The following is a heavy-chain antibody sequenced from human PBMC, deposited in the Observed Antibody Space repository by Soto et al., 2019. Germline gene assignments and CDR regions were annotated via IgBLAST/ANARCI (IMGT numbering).Heavy chain of an antibody. Sequence: GGSLRLSCEVSGFTFSTHGMHWVRQAPGKGLEWVAGTSYDGTNKYYARSVQGRFTISRENSMKTLYLQMNSLRTEDTAVYYCAKDLSGARWYYDALDVWGQGTTVTV. V-gene: IGHV3-30*18. CDR2: TSYDGTNK. CDR3: AKDLSGARWYYDALDV. CDR1: GFTFSTHG. D-gene: IGHD2-15*01. J-gene: IGHJ6*02.